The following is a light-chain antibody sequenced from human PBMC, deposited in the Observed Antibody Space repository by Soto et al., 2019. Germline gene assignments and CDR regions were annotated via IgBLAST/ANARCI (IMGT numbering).Light chain of an antibody. V-gene: IGKV3-20*01. CDR3: KQYGSSPYT. Sequence: EIVLTQSPGTLSLSPGERATLSCRASQSVSSSYLAWYQQKPGQAPRLLIYGASSRATGIPDRFSGSGSGTDFTLTISRLEPEDFAVYYCKQYGSSPYTFGHGTKLEIK. J-gene: IGKJ2*01. CDR1: QSVSSSY. CDR2: GAS.